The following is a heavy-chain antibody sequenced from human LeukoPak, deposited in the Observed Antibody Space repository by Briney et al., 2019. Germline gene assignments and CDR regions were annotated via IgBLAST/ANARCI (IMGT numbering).Heavy chain of an antibody. CDR3: ARDRYYYDSSARYFDY. D-gene: IGHD3-22*01. J-gene: IGHJ4*02. Sequence: PSETLSLTCTVSGDSMRSGSFYWNWIRQPAGKGLEWIGRIHTSGSTNYSPSLKSRVTMSVDTSKNQFSLKLSSVTAADTAVYYCARDRYYYDSSARYFDYWGQGTLVTVSS. V-gene: IGHV4-61*02. CDR2: IHTSGST. CDR1: GDSMRSGSFY.